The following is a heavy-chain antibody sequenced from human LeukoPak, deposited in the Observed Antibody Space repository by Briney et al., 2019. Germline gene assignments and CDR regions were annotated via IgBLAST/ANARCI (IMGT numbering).Heavy chain of an antibody. CDR1: GLPLSRYA. V-gene: IGHV3-30*04. CDR2: ISYDGSNK. Sequence: PGGSLSLSCAASGLPLSRYAMHWLRQAPGKGLEGLTDISYDGSNKYYTDSVKRRFTISRDNSKNTLYLQRISLRAEATAGYYWARDGGIAAATYLFHYWGHGTLCTVSS. D-gene: IGHD6-13*01. J-gene: IGHJ4*03. CDR3: ARDGGIAAATYLFHY.